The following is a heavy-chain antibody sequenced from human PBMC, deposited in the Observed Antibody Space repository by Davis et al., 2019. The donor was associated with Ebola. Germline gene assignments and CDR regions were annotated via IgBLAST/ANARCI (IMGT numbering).Heavy chain of an antibody. CDR1: GGTFSNFA. J-gene: IGHJ6*03. D-gene: IGHD3/OR15-3a*01. CDR3: ARVIRGRYYYYMDV. Sequence: AASVKVSCKASGGTFSNFAICWVRQAPGQGLEWMGGIIPIFGTANYAQKFQGRVTITADESTSTAYMELSSLRSEDTAVYYCARVIRGRYYYYMDVWGKGTTVTVSS. CDR2: IIPIFGTA. V-gene: IGHV1-69*13.